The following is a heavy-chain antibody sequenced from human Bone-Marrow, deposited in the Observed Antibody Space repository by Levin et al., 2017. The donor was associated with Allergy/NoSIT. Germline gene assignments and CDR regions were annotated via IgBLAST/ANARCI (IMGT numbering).Heavy chain of an antibody. Sequence: GGSLRLSCKGSGYNFTTYWIGWVRQMPGKGLEWMGIIYPGDSDTRYSPPFQGQVTIAAETSISTAYLQWRSLKASDTAIYYCARAPGRYSYRRFDSWGQGTLVIVSS. J-gene: IGHJ4*02. CDR1: GYNFTTYW. V-gene: IGHV5-51*01. CDR2: IYPGDSDT. D-gene: IGHD5-18*01. CDR3: ARAPGRYSYRRFDS.